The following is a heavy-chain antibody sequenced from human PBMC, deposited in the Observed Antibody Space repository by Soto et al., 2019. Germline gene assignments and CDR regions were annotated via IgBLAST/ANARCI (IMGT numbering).Heavy chain of an antibody. V-gene: IGHV3-30-3*01. D-gene: IGHD5-18*01. Sequence: GGSLRLSCAASGFTFSSYAMHWVRQAPGKGLEWVAVISYDGSNKYYADSVKGRFTISRDNSKNTLYLQMNSLRAEDTAVYYCARVYEYSYGTPDYWGQGTLVTVSS. CDR1: GFTFSSYA. CDR2: ISYDGSNK. CDR3: ARVYEYSYGTPDY. J-gene: IGHJ4*02.